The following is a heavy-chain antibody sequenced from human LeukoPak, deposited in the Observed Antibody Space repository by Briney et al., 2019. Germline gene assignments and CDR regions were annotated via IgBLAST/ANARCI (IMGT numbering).Heavy chain of an antibody. CDR3: ARSDLGYCSGGSCYLPYYYYYGMDV. Sequence: SETLSLTCTVSGGSISSYYWSWIRQPPGKGLEWIGYIYYSGSTNYNPSLKSRVTISVDTSKNQFSLELSSVTAADTAVYYCARSDLGYCSGGSCYLPYYYYYGMDVWGQGTTVTVSS. CDR2: IYYSGST. D-gene: IGHD2-15*01. J-gene: IGHJ6*02. V-gene: IGHV4-59*08. CDR1: GGSISSYY.